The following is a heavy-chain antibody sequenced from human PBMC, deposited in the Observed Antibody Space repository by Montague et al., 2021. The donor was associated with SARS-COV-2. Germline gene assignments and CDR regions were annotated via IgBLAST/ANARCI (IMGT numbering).Heavy chain of an antibody. CDR3: ARLGDGVVPSPILGVGPYYSYYYMDV. V-gene: IGHV4-34*01. CDR1: GGSFSTYS. CDR2: IHHGGNT. D-gene: IGHD3-10*01. Sequence: SETLSLSCAVHGGSFSTYSWNWIRQPPGKGLEWIGEIHHGGNTNYNPSPKSRVTISADTSKNQFSLKLTSVAAADTAVYYCARLGDGVVPSPILGVGPYYSYYYMDVWGKGTTVTVSS. J-gene: IGHJ6*03.